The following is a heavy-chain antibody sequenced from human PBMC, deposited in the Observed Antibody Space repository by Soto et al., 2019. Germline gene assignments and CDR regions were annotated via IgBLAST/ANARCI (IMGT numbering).Heavy chain of an antibody. CDR3: ARGAVAGGGDY. J-gene: IGHJ4*02. CDR2: IWYDGSNK. V-gene: IGHV3-33*01. CDR1: GFTFSSYG. D-gene: IGHD6-19*01. Sequence: ESGGGVVQPGRSLRLSCAASGFTFSSYGMHWVRQAPGKGLEWVAVIWYDGSNKYYADSVKGRFTISRDNSKNTLYLQMNSLRAEDTAVYYCARGAVAGGGDYWGQGTLVTVSS.